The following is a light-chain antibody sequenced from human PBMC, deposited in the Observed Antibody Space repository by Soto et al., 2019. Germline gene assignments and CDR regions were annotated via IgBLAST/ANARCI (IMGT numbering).Light chain of an antibody. V-gene: IGKV3-11*01. CDR3: QQRSNWPPSRT. Sequence: DIVLTQSPATLSLSPGDRTTISCRASQSVCSCLAWYQQKPGKAPRLLIYDASTRATGIPARFSGSGCGTDFTLTISILEPEDFAFYSCQQRSNWPPSRTFGGGTKVEIK. CDR2: DAS. CDR1: QSVCSC. J-gene: IGKJ4*02.